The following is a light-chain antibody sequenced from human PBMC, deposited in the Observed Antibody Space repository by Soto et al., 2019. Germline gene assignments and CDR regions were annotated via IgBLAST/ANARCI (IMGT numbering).Light chain of an antibody. CDR1: ISDVGGYNY. J-gene: IGLJ2*01. CDR3: TSYATTSTHVV. Sequence: QSALTQPASVSGSPGQSITISCTGTISDVGGYNYVSWYQHHPGKAPNLLMYEVFNRPSGVSNRFSGSRSGNTASLTISGLQPHHDAHYYRTSYATTSTHVVFGGGTKLTVL. V-gene: IGLV2-14*01. CDR2: EVF.